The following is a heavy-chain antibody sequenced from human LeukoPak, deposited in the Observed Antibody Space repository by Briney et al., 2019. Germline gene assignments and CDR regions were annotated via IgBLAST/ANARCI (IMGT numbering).Heavy chain of an antibody. J-gene: IGHJ6*02. CDR1: GFTFSSYG. CDR2: ISYDGSDK. CDR3: ARGRGLSEKRHGDLLYYYYGMDV. Sequence: PGRSLRLSCAASGFTFSSYGMHWVRQAPGKGLEWVAVISYDGSDKYYADSVKGRFTISRHNSKNTLYLEMNSLSPEDTAVYYCARGRGLSEKRHGDLLYYYYGMDVWGQGTTVTVSS. D-gene: IGHD2-21*02. V-gene: IGHV3-30*03.